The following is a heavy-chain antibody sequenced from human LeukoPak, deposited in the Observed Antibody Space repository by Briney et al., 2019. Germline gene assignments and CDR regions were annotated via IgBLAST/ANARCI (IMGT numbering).Heavy chain of an antibody. V-gene: IGHV3-33*08. J-gene: IGHJ2*01. CDR1: GFTFSSYA. CDR2: IWYDGSNK. Sequence: GGSLRLSCAASGFTFSSYAMSWVRQAPGKGLEWVAIIWYDGSNKYYTDSVKGRFTISRDNSKNTLYLQMDTLRAEDTAMYYCARDGVSAGHWYFDLWGRGTLVTVSS. CDR3: ARDGVSAGHWYFDL. D-gene: IGHD6-13*01.